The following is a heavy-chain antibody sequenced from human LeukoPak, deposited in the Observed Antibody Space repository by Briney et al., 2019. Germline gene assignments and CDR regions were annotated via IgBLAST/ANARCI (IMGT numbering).Heavy chain of an antibody. V-gene: IGHV3-30*18. CDR1: GFTFSYYG. D-gene: IGHD3-10*01. CDR3: AKGDSGSGSLDY. J-gene: IGHJ4*02. Sequence: GGSLRLSCAASGFTFSYYGMHWVRQAPGEGLQWVAIVSFDGNNQYYADSVKGRFTVSRDNSKNTLYLQMNSLRAEDTAMYYCAKGDSGSGSLDYWGQGTLVTVS. CDR2: VSFDGNNQ.